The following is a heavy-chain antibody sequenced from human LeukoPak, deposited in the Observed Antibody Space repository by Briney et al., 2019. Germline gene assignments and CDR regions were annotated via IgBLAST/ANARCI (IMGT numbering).Heavy chain of an antibody. CDR2: ISSSSSTI. CDR1: GFTFSSYS. V-gene: IGHV3-48*02. CDR3: ARDTTTVADNDAFDI. J-gene: IGHJ3*02. Sequence: PGGSLRLSCAASGFTFSSYSINWVRQAPGKGLEWVSYISSSSSTIYCADSVKGRFTISRDNAKNSLYLQMNSLRDEDTAVYYCARDTTTVADNDAFDIWGQGTMVTVSS. D-gene: IGHD6-19*01.